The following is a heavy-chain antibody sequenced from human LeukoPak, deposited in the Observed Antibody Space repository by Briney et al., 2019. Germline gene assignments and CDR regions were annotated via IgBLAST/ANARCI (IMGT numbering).Heavy chain of an antibody. CDR2: INPSGGST. V-gene: IGHV1-46*01. Sequence: GASVKVSCKASGCTFTSYYMHWVRQAPGQGLEWMGIINPSGGSTNYAQKFQGRVTITADESTSTAYMELSSLRSEDTAVYYCARLALITIFGVVTDNWFDPWGQGTLVTVSS. J-gene: IGHJ5*02. D-gene: IGHD3-3*01. CDR1: GCTFTSYY. CDR3: ARLALITIFGVVTDNWFDP.